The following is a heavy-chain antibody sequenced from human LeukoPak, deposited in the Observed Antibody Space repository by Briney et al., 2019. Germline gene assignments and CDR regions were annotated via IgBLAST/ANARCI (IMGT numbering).Heavy chain of an antibody. CDR3: ARGALRYSSGWYSGGYYYYMDV. CDR2: INPNSGGT. D-gene: IGHD6-19*01. V-gene: IGHV1-2*02. J-gene: IGHJ6*03. CDR1: GYTFTGYY. Sequence: ASVKVSCKASGYTFTGYYMHWVRQAPGQGLEWMGWINPNSGGTNYAQKFQGRVTMTRDTSISTAYMELSRLRSDDTAVYYCARGALRYSSGWYSGGYYYYMDVWGKGTTVTVSS.